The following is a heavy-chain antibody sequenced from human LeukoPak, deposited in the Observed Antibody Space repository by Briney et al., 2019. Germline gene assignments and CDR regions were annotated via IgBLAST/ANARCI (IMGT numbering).Heavy chain of an antibody. J-gene: IGHJ5*01. Sequence: SETLSLTCNVSGASVTSSYWAWVRQPPGKGLDWIGDIFFSLSTTYGPAFASRATISLDTSKNQFSLILTSVTAADTASYYCARRRDGHNGWFDSWGLGTVVTVSS. CDR1: GASVTSSY. CDR3: ARRRDGHNGWFDS. D-gene: IGHD5-24*01. V-gene: IGHV4-59*02. CDR2: IFFSLST.